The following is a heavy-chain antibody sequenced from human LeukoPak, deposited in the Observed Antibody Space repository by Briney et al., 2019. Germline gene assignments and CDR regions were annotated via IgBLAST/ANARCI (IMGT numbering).Heavy chain of an antibody. J-gene: IGHJ4*02. CDR3: ARGGYSSGWYSLGY. CDR1: GFTFSTYG. D-gene: IGHD6-19*01. V-gene: IGHV3-30*02. Sequence: GGSLRLSCSASGFTFSTYGMHWVRQAPGKGLEWVAFIRYDGSDKYYADSVKGRFTISRDNSKNTVYLQMNSLRVEDTAVYYCARGGYSSGWYSLGYWGQGTLVTVSS. CDR2: IRYDGSDK.